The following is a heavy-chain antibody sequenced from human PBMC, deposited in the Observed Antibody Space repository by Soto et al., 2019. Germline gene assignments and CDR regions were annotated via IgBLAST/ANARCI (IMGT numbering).Heavy chain of an antibody. J-gene: IGHJ3*02. CDR3: ARGWGADAFDI. CDR2: IIPVIDTA. V-gene: IGHV1-69*06. D-gene: IGHD3-16*01. CDR1: GGTFN. Sequence: QVQLVQSGAEVKKPGSSVKVSCKVSGGTFNIRWVRQAPGQGLEWMGGIIPVIDTANYARKFQGRIVISAERAPNLVYMERMSLTLEDTAVYYCARGWGADAFDIWGQGTMVTVSS.